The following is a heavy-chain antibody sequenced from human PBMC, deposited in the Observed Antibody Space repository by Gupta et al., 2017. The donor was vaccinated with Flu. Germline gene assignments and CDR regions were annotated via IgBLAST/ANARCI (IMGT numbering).Heavy chain of an antibody. CDR1: GGSFSGYY. CDR2: INHSGST. D-gene: IGHD3-3*01. J-gene: IGHJ6*02. V-gene: IGHV4-34*01. Sequence: QVQLQQWGAGLLKPSETLSLTCAVYGGSFSGYYWSWIRQPPGKGLEWIGEINHSGSTNYNPSLKSRVTISVDTSKNQFSLKLSSVTAADTAVYYCARVRLRFLEWLSSYYYYYGMDVWGQGTTVTVSS. CDR3: ARVRLRFLEWLSSYYYYYGMDV.